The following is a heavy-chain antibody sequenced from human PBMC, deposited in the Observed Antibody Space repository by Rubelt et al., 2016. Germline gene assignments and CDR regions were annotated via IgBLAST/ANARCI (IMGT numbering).Heavy chain of an antibody. J-gene: IGHJ6*02. Sequence: PGKGLEWVSLISGDGGSTYYADSVKGRFTISRDNSKNSLYLQMNSLRTEDTALYYCAKDGNTYYDFWSGYYAGGMDVWGQGTTVTVSS. D-gene: IGHD3-3*01. V-gene: IGHV3-43*02. CDR3: AKDGNTYYDFWSGYYAGGMDV. CDR2: ISGDGGST.